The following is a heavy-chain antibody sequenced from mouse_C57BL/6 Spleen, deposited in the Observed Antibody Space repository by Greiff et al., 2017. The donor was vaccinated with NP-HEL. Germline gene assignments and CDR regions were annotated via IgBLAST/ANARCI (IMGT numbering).Heavy chain of an antibody. J-gene: IGHJ3*01. Sequence: EVQLQQSGPGLVKPSQSLSLTCSVTGYSITSGYYWNWIRQFPGNKLEWMGYISYDGSNNYNPSLKNRISITRDTSKNQFFLKLNSVTTEDTATYYCARDNYKEGFAYWGQGTLVTVSA. CDR2: ISYDGSN. CDR3: ARDNYKEGFAY. CDR1: GYSITSGYY. D-gene: IGHD1-3*01. V-gene: IGHV3-6*01.